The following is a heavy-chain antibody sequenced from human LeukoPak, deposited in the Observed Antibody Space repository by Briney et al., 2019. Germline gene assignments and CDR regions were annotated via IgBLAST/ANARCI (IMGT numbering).Heavy chain of an antibody. D-gene: IGHD3-10*01. CDR3: ARVFGGWFAELLDYCFDY. CDR2: SYYSGST. J-gene: IGHJ4*02. V-gene: IGHV4-31*01. CDR1: SGTISSGCYY. Sequence: SETLSLTCTVSSGTISSGCYYWSGIRRHPGEGLVCIGYSYYSGSTYFNSSLESLVTIPVDTSKNQFSQKLRSGTGADTAVYYCARVFGGWFAELLDYCFDYWGQGNLGTVSS.